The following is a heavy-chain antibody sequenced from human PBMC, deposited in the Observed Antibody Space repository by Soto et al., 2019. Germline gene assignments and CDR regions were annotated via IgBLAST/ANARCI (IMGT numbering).Heavy chain of an antibody. Sequence: PSETLSLTYTVSGGCVSSGSYYWSWIRQPPGKGLEWIGYIYYSGSTNYNPSLKSRVTISVDTSKNQFSLKLSSVTAADTAVYYCAKGYDSSGYYYGGEYYFDYWGQGTLVTVSS. CDR2: IYYSGST. V-gene: IGHV4-61*01. CDR1: GGCVSSGSYY. J-gene: IGHJ4*02. CDR3: AKGYDSSGYYYGGEYYFDY. D-gene: IGHD3-22*01.